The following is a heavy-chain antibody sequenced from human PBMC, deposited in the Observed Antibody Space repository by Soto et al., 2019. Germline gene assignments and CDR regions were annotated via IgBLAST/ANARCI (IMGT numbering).Heavy chain of an antibody. CDR3: AKVRTGYPDYYYYMGV. J-gene: IGHJ6*03. V-gene: IGHV3-23*01. D-gene: IGHD3-9*01. Sequence: GGPLRLSCGASGCPFSGYARNWVRQAPGKGLEWVSAISGSGGSTYYADSVKGRFTISRDNSKNTLYLQMNSLRAEDTAVYYCAKVRTGYPDYYYYMGVWGKGTTVTVSS. CDR1: GCPFSGYA. CDR2: ISGSGGST.